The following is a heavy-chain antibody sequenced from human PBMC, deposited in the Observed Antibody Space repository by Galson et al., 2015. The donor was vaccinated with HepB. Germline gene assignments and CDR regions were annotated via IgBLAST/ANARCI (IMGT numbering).Heavy chain of an antibody. CDR1: GGTFSSYA. CDR2: IIPILGIA. CDR3: ARDGAVTGEFPFDY. J-gene: IGHJ4*02. V-gene: IGHV1-69*04. Sequence: SVKVSCKASGGTFSSYAISWVRQAPGQGLEWMGRIIPILGIANYAQKFQGRVTITADKSTSTAYMELSSLRSEDTAVYYCARDGAVTGEFPFDYWGQGTLVTVSS. D-gene: IGHD7-27*01.